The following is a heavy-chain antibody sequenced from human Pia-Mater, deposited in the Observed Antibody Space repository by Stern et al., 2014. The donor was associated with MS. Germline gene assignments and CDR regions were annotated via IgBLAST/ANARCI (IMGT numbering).Heavy chain of an antibody. D-gene: IGHD2-2*01. CDR1: GFSFSDYY. J-gene: IGHJ4*02. Sequence: VQLVESGGGLVKPGGSLRLSCAASGFSFSDYYMSWIRQAPGKGLEWVSYIGTRGTTIDYTDSGEGRFTISRDNAKNSLYLQMNSLRAEDTAVYYCARGGKSTFSYWGQGTLVTVSS. CDR3: ARGGKSTFSY. V-gene: IGHV3-11*01. CDR2: IGTRGTTI.